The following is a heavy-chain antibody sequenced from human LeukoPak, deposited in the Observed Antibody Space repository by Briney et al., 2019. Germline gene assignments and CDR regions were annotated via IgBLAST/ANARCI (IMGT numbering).Heavy chain of an antibody. D-gene: IGHD1-7*01. CDR1: GYTLTELS. J-gene: IGHJ4*02. V-gene: IGHV1-24*01. CDR3: ARGDPVAGTLDY. Sequence: ASVKGSCKVSGYTLTELSMHWVRQAPGKGLEWMGGFDPEGGETIYAQKFQGRVTMTEDTSTDTAYMELSSLRSEDTAVYYCARGDPVAGTLDYWGQGTLVTVSS. CDR2: FDPEGGET.